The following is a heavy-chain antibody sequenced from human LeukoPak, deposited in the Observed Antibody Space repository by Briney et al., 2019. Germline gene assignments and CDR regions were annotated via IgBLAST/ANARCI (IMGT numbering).Heavy chain of an antibody. CDR1: GFTFSSYS. CDR3: ARESYSGSSDY. J-gene: IGHJ4*02. D-gene: IGHD1-26*01. V-gene: IGHV3-48*02. Sequence: GGSLRLSCAASGFTFSSYSMNWVRQAPGKGLEWVSYISSSSTIYYADSVKGRFTISRDNAKNSLYLQMNSLRDEDTAVYYCARESYSGSSDYWGQGTLVTVSS. CDR2: ISSSSTI.